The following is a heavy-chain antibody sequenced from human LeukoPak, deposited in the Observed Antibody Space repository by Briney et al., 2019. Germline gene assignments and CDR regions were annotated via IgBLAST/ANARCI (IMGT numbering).Heavy chain of an antibody. J-gene: IGHJ3*02. Sequence: PGGSLTLSCAASGFTFSNYAMSWVRQAPGMWLDWVSAIGGSGGSTYYADSVKGRFTIYRDNSKNALYLQMNSLRAEDTAVYYCEKDSGDFWSAYDAFDIWGQGTMVTVSS. CDR2: IGGSGGST. CDR3: EKDSGDFWSAYDAFDI. CDR1: GFTFSNYA. D-gene: IGHD3-3*01. V-gene: IGHV3-23*01.